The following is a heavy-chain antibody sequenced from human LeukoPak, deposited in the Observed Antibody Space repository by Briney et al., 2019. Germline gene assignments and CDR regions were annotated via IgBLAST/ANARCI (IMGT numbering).Heavy chain of an antibody. D-gene: IGHD3-10*01. CDR2: ISGSDGST. Sequence: GRSLRLSCAASGSTFSSYAMSWVHQAPGKGLEWVSAISGSDGSTYYADSVKGRFTISRDNSKNTLYLQMNSLRVEDTAVYYCAKLVSPSPKYYYGSGLPDYWGQGTQVTVSS. CDR1: GSTFSSYA. CDR3: AKLVSPSPKYYYGSGLPDY. J-gene: IGHJ4*02. V-gene: IGHV3-23*01.